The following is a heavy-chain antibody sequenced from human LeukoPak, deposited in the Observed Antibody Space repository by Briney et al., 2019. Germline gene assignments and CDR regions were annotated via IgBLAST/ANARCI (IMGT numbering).Heavy chain of an antibody. CDR3: AKDGDPDMATGSFDY. Sequence: QPGGSLRLSCAASGFTFSSYAMSWVRQAPGKGLEWVSAISGRGGSTYYADSVKGRFTISRDNSQNTLYLQMNSLRAEDTAVYYCAKDGDPDMATGSFDYWGQGTLVTVSS. CDR1: GFTFSSYA. D-gene: IGHD5-18*01. V-gene: IGHV3-23*01. CDR2: ISGRGGST. J-gene: IGHJ4*02.